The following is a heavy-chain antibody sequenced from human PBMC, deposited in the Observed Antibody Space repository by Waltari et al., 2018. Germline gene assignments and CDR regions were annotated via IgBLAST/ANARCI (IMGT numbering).Heavy chain of an antibody. CDR3: ARTYSSGPGHFDY. CDR1: GGTFSSYA. CDR2: RTATCGTA. Sequence: QVQLVQSGAEVKKPGSSVKVSCKASGGTFSSYAISWVRQAPGHGLEWMGGRTATCGTANYAHKCQGRVTITADKSTSTAYMELSSLRSEATAVYYCARTYSSGPGHFDYWGQGTLVTVSS. V-gene: IGHV1-69*14. J-gene: IGHJ4*02. D-gene: IGHD6-19*01.